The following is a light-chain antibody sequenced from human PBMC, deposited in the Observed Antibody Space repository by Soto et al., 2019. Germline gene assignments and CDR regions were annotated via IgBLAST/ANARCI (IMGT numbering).Light chain of an antibody. CDR3: QQRSSWPIT. CDR2: AAS. CDR1: QSVSSTF. V-gene: IGKV3D-20*02. J-gene: IGKJ5*01. Sequence: EIVLTQSPGPLSLSPGERATLSCRSSQSVSSTFLAWYQQKPGQAPRLLIYAASSRATGIPDRFSGSGSGTDCTLTISRLEPEDVAVYYCQQRSSWPITLGQGTRLEIK.